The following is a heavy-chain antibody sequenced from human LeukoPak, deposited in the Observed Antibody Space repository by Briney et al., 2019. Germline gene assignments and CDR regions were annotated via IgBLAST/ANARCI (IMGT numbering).Heavy chain of an antibody. V-gene: IGHV4-34*01. CDR1: GGSFSGYY. D-gene: IGHD1-26*01. CDR3: ARHDGVGATSIDY. Sequence: SETLSLTCAVYGGSFSGYYWSWIRQPPGKGLEWIGEINHSGSTNYNPSLKSRVTISVDTSKNQFSLKLSSVTAADTAVYYCARHDGVGATSIDYWGQGTLVTVSS. CDR2: INHSGST. J-gene: IGHJ4*02.